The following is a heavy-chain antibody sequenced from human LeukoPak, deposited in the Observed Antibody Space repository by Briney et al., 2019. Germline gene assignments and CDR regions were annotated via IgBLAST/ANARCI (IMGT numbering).Heavy chain of an antibody. Sequence: GGSLRLSCAASGFTFSSYWMHWVRQAPGKGLEWVAVISYDGSNKYYADSVKGRFTISRDNSKNTLYLQMNSLRAEDTAVYYCARETAWFGGAFDIWGQGTMVTVSS. V-gene: IGHV3-30-3*01. CDR1: GFTFSSYW. D-gene: IGHD3-10*01. CDR3: ARETAWFGGAFDI. CDR2: ISYDGSNK. J-gene: IGHJ3*02.